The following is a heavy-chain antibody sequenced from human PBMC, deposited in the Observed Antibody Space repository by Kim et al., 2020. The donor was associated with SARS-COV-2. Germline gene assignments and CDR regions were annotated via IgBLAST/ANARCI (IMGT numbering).Heavy chain of an antibody. CDR2: ISWNSGSI. CDR1: GFTFDDYA. J-gene: IGHJ3*02. D-gene: IGHD3-10*01. CDR3: AKDSPPYGSGSYDAFDI. V-gene: IGHV3-9*01. Sequence: GGSLRLSCAASGFTFDDYAMHWVRQAPGKGLEWVSGISWNSGSIGYADSVKGRFTISRDNAKNSLYLQMNSLRAEDTALYYCAKDSPPYGSGSYDAFDIWGQGTMVTVSS.